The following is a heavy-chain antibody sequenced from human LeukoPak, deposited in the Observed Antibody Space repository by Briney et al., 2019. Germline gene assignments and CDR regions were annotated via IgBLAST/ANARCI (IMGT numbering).Heavy chain of an antibody. CDR2: ISYSGSTYT. CDR1: GGSISSGDYY. Sequence: SETLSLTCTVSGGSISSGDYYWSWIRQPPGKGLERIGYISYSGSTYTYYHTSLKSRVTISVDTSKNQFSLKLSSVTAADTAVYYCAREERRDDYKFDYWGQGTLVTVSS. D-gene: IGHD5-24*01. V-gene: IGHV4-30-4*08. J-gene: IGHJ4*02. CDR3: AREERRDDYKFDY.